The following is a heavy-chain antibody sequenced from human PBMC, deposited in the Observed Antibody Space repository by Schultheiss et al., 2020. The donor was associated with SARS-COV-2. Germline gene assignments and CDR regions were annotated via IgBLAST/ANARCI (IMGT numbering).Heavy chain of an antibody. CDR2: INPNSGNT. D-gene: IGHD6-13*01. CDR1: GYTFTDYY. Sequence: ASVKVSCKASGYTFTDYYIHWVRQAPGQGLEWMGWINPNSGNTGYAQKFQGRVTITRNTSISTAYMELSSLRSEDTAVYYCARDGSPASGYSSSWDYYGMDVWGQGTTVTVSS. J-gene: IGHJ6*02. CDR3: ARDGSPASGYSSSWDYYGMDV. V-gene: IGHV1-8*03.